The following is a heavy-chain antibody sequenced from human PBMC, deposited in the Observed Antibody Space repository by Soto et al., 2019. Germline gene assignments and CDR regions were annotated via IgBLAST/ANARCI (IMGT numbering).Heavy chain of an antibody. J-gene: IGHJ6*02. CDR1: GGTFSSYA. CDR2: VIPIFHTS. CDR3: ARRYCNGGDCYAGGNYYYHNMDV. Sequence: QVQLVQSGAEVKKPGSSVKVSCKASGGTFSSYAISWVRQAPGQGLEWMGGVIPIFHTSNYAQKFQGRVTITADEFPSTAYMELSSLRSEDTAVYYCARRYCNGGDCYAGGNYYYHNMDVWGQGTTVTVSS. V-gene: IGHV1-69*01. D-gene: IGHD2-15*01.